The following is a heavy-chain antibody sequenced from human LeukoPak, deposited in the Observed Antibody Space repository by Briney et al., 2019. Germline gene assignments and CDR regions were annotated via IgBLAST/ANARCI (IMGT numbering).Heavy chain of an antibody. Sequence: GGSLRLSCGASGFTLKNYWMSWVRQAPGRGLEWVANINQDGSEKYYVDSVKGRLTISRDNAKNSLYLQMNSLRAEDTAVYYCAREERVRYYYGSGSYVGWFDPWGQGTLVTVSS. D-gene: IGHD3-10*01. V-gene: IGHV3-7*01. CDR2: INQDGSEK. CDR1: GFTLKNYW. CDR3: AREERVRYYYGSGSYVGWFDP. J-gene: IGHJ5*02.